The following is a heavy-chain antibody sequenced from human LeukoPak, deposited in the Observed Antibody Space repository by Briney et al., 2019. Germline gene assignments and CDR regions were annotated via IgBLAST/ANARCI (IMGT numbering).Heavy chain of an antibody. Sequence: PSETLSLTCPVSGGSLSSGSYYWSWIRQPAGRGLEWIGRIYTSGSTKYNPPLKTRVTISVDTSKNQFSLKLSSVTAADTAVYYCARMPGYYYDSSGDPPWGFDPWGQGTLVTVSS. CDR3: ARMPGYYYDSSGDPPWGFDP. CDR1: GGSLSSGSYY. CDR2: IYTSGST. J-gene: IGHJ5*02. D-gene: IGHD3-22*01. V-gene: IGHV4-61*02.